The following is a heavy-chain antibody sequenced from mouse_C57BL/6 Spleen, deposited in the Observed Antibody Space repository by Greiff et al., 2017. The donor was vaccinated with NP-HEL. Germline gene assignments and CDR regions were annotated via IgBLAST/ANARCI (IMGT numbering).Heavy chain of an antibody. CDR3: ARSGGSYDYPDY. V-gene: IGHV1-69*01. Sequence: QVQLQQPGAELVMPGASVKLSCKASGYTFTSYWMHWVKQRPGQGLEWIGEIDPSDSYTNYNQKFKGKSTLTVDKSSSTAYMQLSSLTSEDSAVYYCARSGGSYDYPDYWGQGTTLTVSS. J-gene: IGHJ2*01. CDR1: GYTFTSYW. CDR2: IDPSDSYT. D-gene: IGHD2-4*01.